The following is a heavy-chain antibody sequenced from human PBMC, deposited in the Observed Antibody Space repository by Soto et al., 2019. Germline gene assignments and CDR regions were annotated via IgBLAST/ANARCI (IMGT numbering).Heavy chain of an antibody. Sequence: QVQLVQSGAEVKKPGASVKVSCKASGYTFTSYAMHWVRQAPGRRLEWMGWINAGNGNTKYSQKFQGRVTITRDTSASTAYMELSSLRSGDTAVDYCARGGSFYWDVDLWGRGTLVTVSS. CDR3: ARGGSFYWDVDL. CDR1: GYTFTSYA. J-gene: IGHJ2*01. CDR2: INAGNGNT. D-gene: IGHD1-26*01. V-gene: IGHV1-3*01.